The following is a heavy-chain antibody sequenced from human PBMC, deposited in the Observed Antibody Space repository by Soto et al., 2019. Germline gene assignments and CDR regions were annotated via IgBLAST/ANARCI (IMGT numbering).Heavy chain of an antibody. CDR3: AKDRYIDL. Sequence: LALWSLAAGLTFSSWAMSWVRQAPGKGLEWVSAISGSGGSTYYADSVKGRFTISRDNSKNTLYLQMNSLRAEDTAVYYCAKDRYIDLWGRGNLVTVS. V-gene: IGHV3-23*01. CDR1: GLTFSSWA. CDR2: ISGSGGST. J-gene: IGHJ2*01.